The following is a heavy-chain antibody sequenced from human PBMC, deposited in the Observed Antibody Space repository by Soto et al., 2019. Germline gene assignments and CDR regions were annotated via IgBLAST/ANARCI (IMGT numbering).Heavy chain of an antibody. Sequence: QVQLVQSGAEVKKPGASVKVSCKASGYTFTGYLMHWVRQAPGQGLEWMGWINPNSGATKYAEKFQGRVTLSRDTSIRTAYMELSGLRSDDTAVYYCARGGGTILAPLPWGQGTLVTVSS. V-gene: IGHV1-2*02. CDR3: ARGGGTILAPLP. D-gene: IGHD3-3*01. CDR1: GYTFTGYL. CDR2: INPNSGAT. J-gene: IGHJ5*02.